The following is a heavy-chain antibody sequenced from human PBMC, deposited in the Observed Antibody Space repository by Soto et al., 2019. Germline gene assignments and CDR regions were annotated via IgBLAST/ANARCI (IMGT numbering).Heavy chain of an antibody. V-gene: IGHV3-11*01. CDR2: ISSSGSTI. CDR3: ARDLYSSSWSRYHHYGMDV. Sequence: GGSLRLSCAASGFTFSDYDMSWIRQAPGKGLEWVSYISSSGSTIYYADSVKGRFTISRDNAKNSLYLQMNSLRAEDTAVYYCARDLYSSSWSRYHHYGMDVWGQGTTVTVSS. J-gene: IGHJ6*02. CDR1: GFTFSDYD. D-gene: IGHD6-13*01.